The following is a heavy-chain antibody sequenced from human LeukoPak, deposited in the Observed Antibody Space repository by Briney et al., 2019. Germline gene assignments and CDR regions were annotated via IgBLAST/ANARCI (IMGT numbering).Heavy chain of an antibody. J-gene: IGHJ4*02. Sequence: ASVKASCKASGYTFTSYGISWVRQAPGQGLEWMGWISAYNGNTNYAQKLQGRVTMTTDTSTSTAYMELRSLSSDDTAVYYCARDTPHYYDSSGNDYWGQGTLVTVSS. CDR2: ISAYNGNT. V-gene: IGHV1-18*01. CDR3: ARDTPHYYDSSGNDY. CDR1: GYTFTSYG. D-gene: IGHD3-22*01.